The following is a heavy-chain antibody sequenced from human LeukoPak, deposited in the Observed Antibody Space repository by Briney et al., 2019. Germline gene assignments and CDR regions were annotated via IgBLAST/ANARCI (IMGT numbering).Heavy chain of an antibody. Sequence: GGSLRLSCAASGFTFSSYAMHWVRQAPGKELEWVAVISYDGSNKYYADSVKGRFTISRDNSKNTLYLQMSSLRAEDTAVYYCARDSIVGATPIFDYWGQGTLVTVSS. J-gene: IGHJ4*02. CDR1: GFTFSSYA. CDR3: ARDSIVGATPIFDY. V-gene: IGHV3-30-3*01. CDR2: ISYDGSNK. D-gene: IGHD1-26*01.